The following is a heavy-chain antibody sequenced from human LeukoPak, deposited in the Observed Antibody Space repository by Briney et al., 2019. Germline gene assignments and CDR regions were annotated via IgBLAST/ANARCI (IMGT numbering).Heavy chain of an antibody. J-gene: IGHJ4*02. CDR1: GYTFTGYY. V-gene: IGHV1-2*02. CDR2: INPNSGGT. D-gene: IGHD3-22*01. CDR3: ARGRGARFITMIGPFDY. Sequence: ASVKVSCKASGYTFTGYYMHWVRQAPGQGLEWMGWINPNSGGTNYAQKFQGRVTMTRDTSISTAYMELSSLRSEDTAVYYCARGRGARFITMIGPFDYWGQGTLVTVSS.